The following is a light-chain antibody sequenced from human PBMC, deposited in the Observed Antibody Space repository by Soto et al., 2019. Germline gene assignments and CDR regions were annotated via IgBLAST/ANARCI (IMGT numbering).Light chain of an antibody. CDR1: RDISDH. J-gene: IGKJ5*01. Sequence: DIQMTQSPSSLSASVGDRVTITCQASRDISDHLNWYQQMPGKAPKVLIYDASNLVTGVPSRFSGRGSGTDFTITISSLQPEDVGTYYCQQYDNVGITFGQGTRLEVK. CDR2: DAS. CDR3: QQYDNVGIT. V-gene: IGKV1-33*01.